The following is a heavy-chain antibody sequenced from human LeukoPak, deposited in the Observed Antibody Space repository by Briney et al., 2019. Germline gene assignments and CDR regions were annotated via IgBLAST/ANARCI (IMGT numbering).Heavy chain of an antibody. D-gene: IGHD1-14*01. J-gene: IGHJ3*02. V-gene: IGHV1-18*01. CDR3: ARAFIARNPPDAFDI. Sequence: SVKVSCKASGYTFTSYGISWVRQAPGQGLEWMGWISAYNGNTNYAQKLQGRVTMTTDTSTSTAYMELRSLRSDDTAVYYCARAFIARNPPDAFDIWGQGTMVTVSS. CDR2: ISAYNGNT. CDR1: GYTFTSYG.